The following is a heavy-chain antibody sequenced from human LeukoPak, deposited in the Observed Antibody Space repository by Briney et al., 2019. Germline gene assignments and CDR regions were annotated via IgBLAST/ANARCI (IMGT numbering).Heavy chain of an antibody. CDR3: TTDLPTLGSGEMDY. D-gene: IGHD3-10*01. CDR2: IKSKGGGGTT. Sequence: PGGSLRLSCAASGFTLSNAWVSWVRQAPGKGLEWVGRIKSKGGGGTTDYAAPVKGRFTISRDDSKNTLYLQMNSLKTEDTAVYYCTTDLPTLGSGEMDYWGQGTLVTVSS. J-gene: IGHJ4*02. V-gene: IGHV3-15*01. CDR1: GFTLSNAW.